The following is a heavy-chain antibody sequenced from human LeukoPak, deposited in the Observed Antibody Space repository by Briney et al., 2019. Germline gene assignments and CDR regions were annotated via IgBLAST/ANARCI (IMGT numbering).Heavy chain of an antibody. CDR3: ARFPGYSYGPHFDY. J-gene: IGHJ4*02. D-gene: IGHD5-18*01. V-gene: IGHV4-61*02. CDR2: IYTSGSP. CDR1: GGSISSGSYY. Sequence: PSETLSLTCTVSGGSISSGSYYWSWIRQPAGKGLEWIGRIYTSGSPNYNPPLKSRVTISVDTSKNQFSLKLSSVTAADTAVYYCARFPGYSYGPHFDYWGQGTLVTVSS.